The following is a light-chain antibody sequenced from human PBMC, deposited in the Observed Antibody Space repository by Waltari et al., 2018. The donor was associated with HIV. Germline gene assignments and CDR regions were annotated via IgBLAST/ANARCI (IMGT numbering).Light chain of an antibody. CDR1: SSNIGRYNL. Sequence: QSALTQPASVSGSPGQSITISCTGTSSNIGRYNLVSWYQQHPGKAPKLMVYEVNKRTSGISNRFSGSKSGNTASLTISGLQAEDEADYYGCSFARSSTWVFGGGTKLSVL. CDR3: CSFARSSTWV. J-gene: IGLJ3*02. CDR2: EVN. V-gene: IGLV2-23*02.